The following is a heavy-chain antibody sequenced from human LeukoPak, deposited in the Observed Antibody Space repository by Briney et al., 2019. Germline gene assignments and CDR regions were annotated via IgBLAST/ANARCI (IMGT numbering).Heavy chain of an antibody. Sequence: GSLRLSCAASGFTFSSYWMNWARQAPGKGLEWVASINHNGNVNYYVDSVKGRFTISRDNAKNSLYLQMSNLRAEDTAVYYCARDYWRSIDHWGQGTLVTVSS. CDR1: GFTFSSYW. CDR2: INHNGNVN. J-gene: IGHJ4*02. CDR3: ARDYWRSIDH. D-gene: IGHD1-1*01. V-gene: IGHV3-7*01.